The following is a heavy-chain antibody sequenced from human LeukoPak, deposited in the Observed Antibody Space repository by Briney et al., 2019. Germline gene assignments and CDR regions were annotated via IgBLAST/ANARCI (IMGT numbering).Heavy chain of an antibody. V-gene: IGHV3-73*01. J-gene: IGHJ3*02. CDR3: AMAWGGHLSDAFDI. CDR2: IRSTANSYAT. Sequence: GGSLRLSCAASGFTFSGSALHWVRQASGKGLEWVGRIRSTANSYATAYAASVKGRFTISRDDSKNTAYLQMNSLKTEDTAVYYCAMAWGGHLSDAFDIWGQGTMVSVSS. D-gene: IGHD2-21*01. CDR1: GFTFSGSA.